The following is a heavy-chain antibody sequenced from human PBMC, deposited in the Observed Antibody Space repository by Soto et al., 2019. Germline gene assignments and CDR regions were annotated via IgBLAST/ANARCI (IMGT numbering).Heavy chain of an antibody. D-gene: IGHD2-15*01. V-gene: IGHV3-23*01. J-gene: IGHJ4*02. CDR2: LTGSGGGT. CDR1: GFTFSSLA. CDR3: ARDCFVDGGNCHLFDY. Sequence: GGSLRLSCSVSGFTFSSLAMHWVRQAPGKGLEWVSALTGSGGGTYYAGSVKGRFTISRDNSKNTLYLQMNNLRAEDTAVYYCARDCFVDGGNCHLFDYWGQGTLVTVSS.